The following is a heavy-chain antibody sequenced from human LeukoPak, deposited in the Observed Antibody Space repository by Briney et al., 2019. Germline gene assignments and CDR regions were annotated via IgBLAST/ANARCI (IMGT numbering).Heavy chain of an antibody. Sequence: TGGSLRLSCAASGFTFSSYWMSWVRQAPGKGLEWVSAISGSGGSTYYADSVKGRFTISRDNSKNTLYLQMNSLRAEDTAVYYCASADTNTLSFDYWGQGTLVTVSS. V-gene: IGHV3-23*01. CDR2: ISGSGGST. CDR1: GFTFSSYW. CDR3: ASADTNTLSFDY. D-gene: IGHD2-8*01. J-gene: IGHJ4*02.